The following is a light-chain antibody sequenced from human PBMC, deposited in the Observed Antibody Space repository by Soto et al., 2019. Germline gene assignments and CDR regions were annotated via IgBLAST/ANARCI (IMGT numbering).Light chain of an antibody. CDR3: GTWDSSLIAL. CDR2: ENS. J-gene: IGLJ1*01. CDR1: SSHIGGND. V-gene: IGLV1-51*02. Sequence: QALLREPPSLPASPGQKVTLSWSRNSSHIGGNDVSWYPQLPGKAPTLLIYENSQRPSGIPDRFSGSKSGTSATLGITGLQTGDEADYYCGTWDSSLIALFGTGTKVTVL.